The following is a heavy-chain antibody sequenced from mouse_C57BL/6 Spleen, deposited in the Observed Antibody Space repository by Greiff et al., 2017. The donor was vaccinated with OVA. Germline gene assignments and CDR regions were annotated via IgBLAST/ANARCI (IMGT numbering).Heavy chain of an antibody. V-gene: IGHV1-69*01. CDR1: GYTFTSYW. D-gene: IGHD2-2*01. Sequence: QVQLQQPGAELVMPGASVKLSCKASGYTFTSYWMHWVKQRPGQGLEWIGEIDPSDSYTNYNQKFKGKSTLTVDKSSSTAYMQLSSLTSEDSAVYYCARSGVTTAFDDWGQGTTLTVSS. CDR3: ARSGVTTAFDD. CDR2: IDPSDSYT. J-gene: IGHJ2*01.